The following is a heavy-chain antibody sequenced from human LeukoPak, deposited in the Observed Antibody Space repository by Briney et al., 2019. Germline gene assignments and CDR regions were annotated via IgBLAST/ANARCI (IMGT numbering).Heavy chain of an antibody. CDR1: GFIFKRYD. CDR3: TKDLIAYTPITSWSDP. Sequence: GGSLRLSCAVWGFIFKRYDMLGARQAPDKGVEGVADISCCGSNKYYAVSVKGRHTLSRDNSKHTLYAQMNSLRAEDTAVYCCTKDLIAYTPITSWSDPSGQGNLVSLSS. D-gene: IGHD3-16*01. V-gene: IGHV3-30*17. CDR2: ISCCGSNK. J-gene: IGHJ5*02.